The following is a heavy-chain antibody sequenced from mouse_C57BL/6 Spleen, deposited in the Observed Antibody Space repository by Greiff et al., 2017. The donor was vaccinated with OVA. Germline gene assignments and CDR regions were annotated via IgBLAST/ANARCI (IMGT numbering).Heavy chain of an antibody. CDR1: GYTFTSYW. D-gene: IGHD1-1*01. Sequence: QVQLQQPGAELVKPGASVKLSCKASGYTFTSYWMHWVKQRPGRGLEWIGRIDPNSGGTKYNEKFKSTATLTVDKPSSTAYMQLSSLTSEDSAVYYWERWYGSSYVDWDFEGWGTGTTVTVST. V-gene: IGHV1-72*01. CDR2: IDPNSGGT. CDR3: ERWYGSSYVDWDFEG. J-gene: IGHJ1*03.